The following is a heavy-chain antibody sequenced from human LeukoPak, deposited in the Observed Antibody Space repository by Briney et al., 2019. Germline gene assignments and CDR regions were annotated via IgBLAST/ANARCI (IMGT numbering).Heavy chain of an antibody. CDR1: GFTVSLYY. CDR2: IYSGGLT. Sequence: GGSLRLSCAASGFTVSLYYMTWVRQAPGKGLEWVSVIYSGGLTYYADSVKGRFTISRDNSKNTVYLQMNSLRGEDTAVYFCARGWVVATGGFDMWGQGTMVTVSS. V-gene: IGHV3-53*01. D-gene: IGHD2-8*02. CDR3: ARGWVVATGGFDM. J-gene: IGHJ3*02.